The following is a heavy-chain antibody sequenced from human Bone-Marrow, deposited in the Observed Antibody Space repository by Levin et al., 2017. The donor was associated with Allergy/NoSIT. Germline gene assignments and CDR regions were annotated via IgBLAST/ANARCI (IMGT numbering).Heavy chain of an antibody. V-gene: IGHV3-64D*06. CDR3: VKDQAIEY. J-gene: IGHJ4*02. Sequence: AGGSLRLSCSVSAFTFSSFGMHWVRQAPGKGLEYVSFITYDGGSTYYADSVKDRFTISRDNSKNMLYLQMSSLRPEDTAVYYCVKDQAIEYWGQGILVTVSS. CDR2: ITYDGGST. CDR1: AFTFSSFG.